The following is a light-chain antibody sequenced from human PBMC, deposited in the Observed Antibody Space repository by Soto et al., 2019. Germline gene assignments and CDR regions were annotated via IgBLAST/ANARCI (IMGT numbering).Light chain of an antibody. J-gene: IGKJ5*01. CDR2: DAS. CDR3: QQRSNWPIT. Sequence: EIVLTQSPATLSLSPGESATLSCRATRSVSSYLAWYQQKPGQAPRLLIYDASSRPTDIPDRFSGSGSGTDLTLTISRLEPEDFALYYCQQRSNWPITXGQGTRLEIK. V-gene: IGKV3-11*01. CDR1: RSVSSY.